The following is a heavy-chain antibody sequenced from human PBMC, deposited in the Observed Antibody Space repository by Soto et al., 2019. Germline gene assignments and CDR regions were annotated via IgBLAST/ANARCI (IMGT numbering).Heavy chain of an antibody. CDR2: ISGSGGST. Sequence: GGSLRLSCAASGFTFSSYAMSWVRQAPGKGLEWVSAISGSGGSTYYADSVKGRFTISRDNSKNTLYLQMNSLRAEDTAVYYCAKDKDLYHHPGSFDYWGQGTLVTVSS. CDR1: GFTFSSYA. J-gene: IGHJ4*02. D-gene: IGHD2-15*01. CDR3: AKDKDLYHHPGSFDY. V-gene: IGHV3-23*01.